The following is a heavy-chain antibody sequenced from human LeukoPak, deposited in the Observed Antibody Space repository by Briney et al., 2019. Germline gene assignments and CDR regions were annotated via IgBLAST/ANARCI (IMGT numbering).Heavy chain of an antibody. J-gene: IGHJ4*02. CDR2: ISGSGGST. CDR1: GFTLSSYA. CDR3: AKAYKEYCSSTSCSFDY. V-gene: IGHV3-23*01. D-gene: IGHD2-2*01. Sequence: GGSLRLSCAASGFTLSSYAMSWVRQAPGKGLEWVSAISGSGGSTYYADSVKGRFTISRDNSKNTLYLQMNSLRAEDTAVYYCAKAYKEYCSSTSCSFDYWGQGTLVTVSS.